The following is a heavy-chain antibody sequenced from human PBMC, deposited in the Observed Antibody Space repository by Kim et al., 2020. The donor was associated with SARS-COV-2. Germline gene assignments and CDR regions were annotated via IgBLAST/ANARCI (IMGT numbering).Heavy chain of an antibody. CDR2: INHSGST. CDR1: GGSFSGYY. D-gene: IGHD2-15*01. V-gene: IGHV4-34*01. J-gene: IGHJ6*02. CDR3: ARGNRCSGGSCYGYYYGMDV. Sequence: SETLSLTCAVYGGSFSGYYWSWIRQPPGKGLEWIGEINHSGSTNYNPSLKSRVTISVDTSKNQFSLKLSSVTAADTAVYYCARGNRCSGGSCYGYYYGMDVWGQGTTVTVS.